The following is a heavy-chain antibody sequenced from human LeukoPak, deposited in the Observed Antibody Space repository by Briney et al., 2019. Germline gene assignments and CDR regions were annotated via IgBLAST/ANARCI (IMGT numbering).Heavy chain of an antibody. V-gene: IGHV1-18*01. D-gene: IGHD3-22*01. J-gene: IGHJ6*02. CDR3: ARDSGSDGFFAYYYGMDV. Sequence: ASVKVSCKASGYTFTSCGISWVRQAPGQGLEWMGWISAYNGNTNYAQKLQGRVTMTTDTSTSTAYMELRSLRSDDTAVYYCARDSGSDGFFAYYYGMDVWGQGTTVTVSS. CDR1: GYTFTSCG. CDR2: ISAYNGNT.